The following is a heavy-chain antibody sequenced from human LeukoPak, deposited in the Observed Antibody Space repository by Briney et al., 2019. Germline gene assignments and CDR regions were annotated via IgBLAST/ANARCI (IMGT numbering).Heavy chain of an antibody. CDR1: GFTFSSYE. Sequence: GGSLRLSCAASGFTFSSYEMNWVRQAPGKGLEWVPYISSSSSTIYYADSVKGRFTISRDNAKNSLYLQMNSLRAEDTAVYYCARQLRYFDWLLGGFDYWGQGTLVTVSS. CDR2: ISSSSSTI. V-gene: IGHV3-48*03. D-gene: IGHD3-9*01. J-gene: IGHJ4*02. CDR3: ARQLRYFDWLLGGFDY.